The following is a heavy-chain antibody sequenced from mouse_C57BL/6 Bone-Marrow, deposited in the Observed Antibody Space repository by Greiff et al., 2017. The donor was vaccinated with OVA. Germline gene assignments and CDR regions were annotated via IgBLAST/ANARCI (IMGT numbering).Heavy chain of an antibody. D-gene: IGHD1-1*01. Sequence: VHLVESGAELAKPGASVKLSCKASGYTFTSYWMHWVKQRPGQGLEWIGYINPSSGYTKYNQKFKDKATLTADKSSSTAYMQLSSLTYEDSAVYYCGSSYAAWFAYWGQGTLVTVSA. CDR3: GSSYAAWFAY. CDR2: INPSSGYT. CDR1: GYTFTSYW. J-gene: IGHJ3*01. V-gene: IGHV1-7*01.